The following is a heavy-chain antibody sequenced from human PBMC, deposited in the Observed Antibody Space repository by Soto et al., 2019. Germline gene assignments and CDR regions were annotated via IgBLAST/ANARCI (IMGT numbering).Heavy chain of an antibody. J-gene: IGHJ3*02. CDR2: ISSSGSTI. Sequence: GGSLRLSCAASGFTFSDYYMSWIRQAPGKGLEWVSYISSSGSTIYCADSVKGRFTISRDNAKNSLYLQMNSLRAEDTAVYYFARAGYCSSTSCPGAFDIWGQGTMVTVSS. CDR1: GFTFSDYY. CDR3: ARAGYCSSTSCPGAFDI. V-gene: IGHV3-11*01. D-gene: IGHD2-2*01.